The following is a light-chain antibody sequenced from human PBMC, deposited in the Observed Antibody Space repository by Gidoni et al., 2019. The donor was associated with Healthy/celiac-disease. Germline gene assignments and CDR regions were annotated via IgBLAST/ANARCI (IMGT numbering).Light chain of an antibody. CDR2: DAS. V-gene: IGKV3-11*01. Sequence: EIVLTQPPATLSLSPGERATLSCRASQSVSSYLAWYQQQPGQAPRLLIYDASNRATGIPARFSGSGSGTDFILTISSLEPEDFAVYYCQQRSNWPRTFGQGTKVEIK. J-gene: IGKJ1*01. CDR1: QSVSSY. CDR3: QQRSNWPRT.